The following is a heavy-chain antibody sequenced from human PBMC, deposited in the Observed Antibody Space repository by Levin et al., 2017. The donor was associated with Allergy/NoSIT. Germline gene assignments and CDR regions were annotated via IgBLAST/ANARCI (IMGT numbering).Heavy chain of an antibody. D-gene: IGHD5-18*01. J-gene: IGHJ4*02. V-gene: IGHV3-11*03. Sequence: GESLKISCAASGFTFSDYYMSWIRQAPGKGLEWVSYISSSSSYTNYADSVKGRFTISRDNAKNSLYLQMNSLRAEDSAVYYCARTGPTAMNPYYFDYWGQGTLVTVSS. CDR1: GFTFSDYY. CDR2: ISSSSSYT. CDR3: ARTGPTAMNPYYFDY.